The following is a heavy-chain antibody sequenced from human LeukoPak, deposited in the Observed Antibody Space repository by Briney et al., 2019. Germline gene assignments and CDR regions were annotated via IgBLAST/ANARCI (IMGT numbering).Heavy chain of an antibody. Sequence: GGSLRLSCAASGFTFSSYSMNWVRLAPGKGLEWVSYIGSSGSTIDYADSVKGRFTISRDNSKNTLYLQMNSLRAEDTAVYYCAKDVAPIPFGVVIIAWGQGTLVTVSS. D-gene: IGHD3-3*01. CDR1: GFTFSSYS. J-gene: IGHJ5*02. CDR3: AKDVAPIPFGVVIIA. CDR2: IGSSGSTI. V-gene: IGHV3-48*01.